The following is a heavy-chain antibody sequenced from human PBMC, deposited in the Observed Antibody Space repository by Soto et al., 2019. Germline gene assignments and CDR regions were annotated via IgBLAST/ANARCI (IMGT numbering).Heavy chain of an antibody. CDR3: ARQGSMPYYSYGMDV. Sequence: QVQLVQSGVEVKKPGVSVKVSCKASGYTFTGSGICWVRQAPGQGLEGMGWISDYNGNTNYAQKLQGRVTMTSDTSTSTSYLKLRRLRSDDPAVYYCARQGSMPYYSYGMDVWGQGTTVNVSS. J-gene: IGHJ6*02. CDR1: GYTFTGSG. V-gene: IGHV1-18*01. CDR2: ISDYNGNT. D-gene: IGHD2-2*01.